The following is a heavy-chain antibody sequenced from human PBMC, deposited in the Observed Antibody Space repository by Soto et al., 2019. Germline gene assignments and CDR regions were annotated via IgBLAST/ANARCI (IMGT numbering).Heavy chain of an antibody. Sequence: ESGGGVVQPGRSLRLSCAASGFTFSSYGMHWVRQAPGKGLEWVAVISYDGSNKYYADSVKGRFTISRDNSKNTLYLQMNSLRAEDTAVYYCAKDLGHSSGWGPLYYYYGMDVWGQGTTVTVSS. D-gene: IGHD6-19*01. J-gene: IGHJ6*02. CDR1: GFTFSSYG. CDR2: ISYDGSNK. V-gene: IGHV3-30*18. CDR3: AKDLGHSSGWGPLYYYYGMDV.